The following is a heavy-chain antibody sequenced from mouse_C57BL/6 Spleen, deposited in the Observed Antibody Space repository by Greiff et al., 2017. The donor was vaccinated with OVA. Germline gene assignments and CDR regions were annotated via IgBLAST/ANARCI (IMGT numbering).Heavy chain of an antibody. CDR3: ARGGVLWGSAWFAY. CDR2: IYIGNGYT. J-gene: IGHJ3*01. CDR1: GYTFTSYG. V-gene: IGHV1-58*01. D-gene: IGHD1-1*02. Sequence: EVKLMESGAELVRPGSSVKMSCKTSGYTFTSYGINWVKQRPGQGLEWIGYIYIGNGYTEYNEKFKGKATLTSDTSSSTAYMQLSSLTSEDSAIYFCARGGVLWGSAWFAYWGQGTLVTVSA.